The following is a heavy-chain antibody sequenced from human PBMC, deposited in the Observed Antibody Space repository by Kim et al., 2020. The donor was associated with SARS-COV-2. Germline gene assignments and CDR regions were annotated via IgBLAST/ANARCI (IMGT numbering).Heavy chain of an antibody. CDR3: ASTPDSSSSTSDDY. CDR1: GGSISSSSYY. Sequence: SETLSLTCTVSGGSISSSSYYWGWIRQPPGKGLEWIGSIYYRGSTYYNPSLKSRVTISVDTSKNQFSLKLSSVTAADTAVYYCASTPDSSSSTSDDYWGQGTLVTVSS. CDR2: IYYRGST. J-gene: IGHJ4*02. D-gene: IGHD6-6*01. V-gene: IGHV4-39*07.